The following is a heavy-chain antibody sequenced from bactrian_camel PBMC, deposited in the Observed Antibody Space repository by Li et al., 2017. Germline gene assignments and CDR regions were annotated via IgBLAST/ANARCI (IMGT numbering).Heavy chain of an antibody. V-gene: IGHV3S54*01. J-gene: IGHJ6*01. Sequence: QVQLVESGGGSVQAGGSLRLSCAPSGDDYNTNYMVVAWFRQGPGKEREGIAAIYAADGDTWYAESVKGRATISQDTAKNSVFLELRSLKPEDTAVYYCAAGHWGGRCFPAAGYWGQGTQVTVS. CDR2: IYAADGDT. CDR3: AAGHWGGRCFPAAGY. D-gene: IGHD5*01. CDR1: GDDYNTNY.